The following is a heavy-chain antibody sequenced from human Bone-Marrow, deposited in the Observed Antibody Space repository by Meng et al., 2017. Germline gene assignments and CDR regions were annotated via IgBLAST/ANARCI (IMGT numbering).Heavy chain of an antibody. V-gene: IGHV4-31*01. CDR1: GGSISSGGFD. CDR2: IYYSGTT. D-gene: IGHD3-16*01. CDR3: ARDIRQGGNIWFDP. J-gene: IGHJ5*02. Sequence: QVPTQECATGLVKPAQSLSRTCTVSGGSISSGGFDWSWIRQHTGKGLEWIGCIYYSGTTYYNPSLSSLVTISVDTSKNQFSLNLSSVTAADTAVYYCARDIRQGGNIWFDPWGQGTLVTVSS.